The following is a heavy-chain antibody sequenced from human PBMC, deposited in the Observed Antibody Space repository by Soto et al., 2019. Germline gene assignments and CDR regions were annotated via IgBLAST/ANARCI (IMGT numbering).Heavy chain of an antibody. V-gene: IGHV3-23*01. CDR1: GFTFRSYA. J-gene: IGHJ2*01. Sequence: DVQLLESGGGLVQPGGSLRLSCAASGFTFRSYAMSWVRQAPGKGLEWVSGISGSGISTHYADSVKGRFTVSRDNSKNTLYLQMTSLRAEDTAVYNCAHGPVGPDWYFDLWGRGTLVTVSS. CDR3: AHGPVGPDWYFDL. CDR2: ISGSGIST.